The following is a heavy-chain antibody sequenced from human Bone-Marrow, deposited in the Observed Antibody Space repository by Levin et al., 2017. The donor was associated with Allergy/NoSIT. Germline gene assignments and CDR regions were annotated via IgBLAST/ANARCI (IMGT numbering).Heavy chain of an antibody. Sequence: GSLRLSCAVYGGSFSGYYWSWIRQPPGKGLEWIGEINHSGSTNYNPSLKSRVTISVDTSKNQFSLKLSSVTAADTAVYYCARGRWFGESDYYYMDVWGKGTTVTVSS. CDR3: ARGRWFGESDYYYMDV. V-gene: IGHV4-34*01. D-gene: IGHD3-10*01. CDR1: GGSFSGYY. J-gene: IGHJ6*03. CDR2: INHSGST.